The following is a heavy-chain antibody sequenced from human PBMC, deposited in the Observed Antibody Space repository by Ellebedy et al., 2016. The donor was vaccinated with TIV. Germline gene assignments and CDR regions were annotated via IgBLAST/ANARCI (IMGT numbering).Heavy chain of an antibody. CDR1: GGSINSYY. V-gene: IGHV4-59*01. D-gene: IGHD3-3*01. CDR2: IYYNGSV. J-gene: IGHJ3*02. Sequence: MPSETLSLTCTVSGGSINSYYWSWIRQPPGKGLEWIGNIYYNGSVNYNPSLKSRVTISVDTSKNHFSLKRKSVTAADTAVYSCARGWSGTRWDAFDIWGQGTMVPVSS. CDR3: ARGWSGTRWDAFDI.